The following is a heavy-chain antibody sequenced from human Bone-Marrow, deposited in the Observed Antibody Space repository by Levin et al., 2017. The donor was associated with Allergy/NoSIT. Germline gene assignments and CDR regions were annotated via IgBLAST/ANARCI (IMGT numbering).Heavy chain of an antibody. CDR3: AREGIVATKRYYFDY. Sequence: GGSLRLSCAASGFTFSSYGMHWVRQAPGKGLEWVAVIWYDGSNKYYADSVKGRFTISRDNSKNTLYLQMNSLRAEDTAVYYCAREGIVATKRYYFDYWGQGTLVTVSS. CDR1: GFTFSSYG. D-gene: IGHD5-12*01. CDR2: IWYDGSNK. J-gene: IGHJ4*02. V-gene: IGHV3-33*01.